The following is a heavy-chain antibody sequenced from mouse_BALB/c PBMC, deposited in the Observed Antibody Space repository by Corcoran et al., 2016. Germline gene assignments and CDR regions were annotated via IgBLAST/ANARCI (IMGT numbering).Heavy chain of an antibody. D-gene: IGHD2-1*01. J-gene: IGHJ3*01. CDR2: INPNNGGT. CDR3: ARDGNYGVWFAY. Sequence: EVQLQQSGPELVKPGASVKISCKTSGYTCTEYPMHWVKHSHGRSLEWIGGINPNNGGTSYNQKFKGKATLTVDKSSSTAYMELRSLTSEDSAVYYCARDGNYGVWFAYWGQGTLVTVSA. CDR1: GYTCTEYP. V-gene: IGHV1-18*01.